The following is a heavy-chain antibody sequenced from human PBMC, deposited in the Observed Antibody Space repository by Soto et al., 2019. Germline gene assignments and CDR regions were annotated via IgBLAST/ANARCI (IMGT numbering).Heavy chain of an antibody. CDR3: AGAGRYFTFDI. J-gene: IGHJ3*02. Sequence: PSETLSLTCTVSGGSISSYYWSWIRQPPGKGLEWIGYIYYSGSTNYNPSLKSRVTVSVATSKNQFSLKLSSVTAADTAVYYCAGAGRYFTFDIWGQGIMVTVSS. D-gene: IGHD3-10*01. CDR1: GGSISSYY. CDR2: IYYSGST. V-gene: IGHV4-59*01.